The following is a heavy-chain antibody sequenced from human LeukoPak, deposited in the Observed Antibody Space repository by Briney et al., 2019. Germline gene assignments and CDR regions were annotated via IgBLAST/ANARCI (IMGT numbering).Heavy chain of an antibody. D-gene: IGHD3-22*01. CDR2: ISAYNGST. V-gene: IGHV1-18*01. Sequence: GASVKVSCKASGYTFTSYGISWVRQAPGQGLEWMGWISAYNGSTNCAQKLQGRVTMTTDTSTSTAYMELRSLRSDDTAVYYCAVHYDSSGYLYYFDYWGQGTLVTVSS. J-gene: IGHJ4*02. CDR3: AVHYDSSGYLYYFDY. CDR1: GYTFTSYG.